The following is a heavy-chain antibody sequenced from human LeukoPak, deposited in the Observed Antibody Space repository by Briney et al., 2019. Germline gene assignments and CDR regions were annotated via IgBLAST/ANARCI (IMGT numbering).Heavy chain of an antibody. J-gene: IGHJ4*02. D-gene: IGHD6-13*01. CDR3: ARGVVAAAGRTFDF. V-gene: IGHV4-39*07. CDR1: GGSISSYY. Sequence: SETLSLTCTVSGGSISSYYWGWIRQPPGKGLEWIGSIYYSGSTYDNPSLKSRVTMSVDTSKNQFSLKLSSVTAADTAVYYCARGVVAAAGRTFDFWGQGTLVTVSS. CDR2: IYYSGST.